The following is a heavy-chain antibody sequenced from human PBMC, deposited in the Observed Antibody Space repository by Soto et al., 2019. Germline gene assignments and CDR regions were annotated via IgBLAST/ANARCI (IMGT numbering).Heavy chain of an antibody. Sequence: QVQLAQSGAEERKPGASVKVSCEATGYTFTAYAMHWVRQAPGQRLEWMGWINPANGNTKYSQKFQGRLTITSDTSANTVYMELNSLTSEDTAMYYCTRSAISPYGGLIRAFDNWGQGNLVTVSS. J-gene: IGHJ4*02. CDR2: INPANGNT. V-gene: IGHV1-3*05. CDR3: TRSAISPYGGLIRAFDN. CDR1: GYTFTAYA. D-gene: IGHD3-16*02.